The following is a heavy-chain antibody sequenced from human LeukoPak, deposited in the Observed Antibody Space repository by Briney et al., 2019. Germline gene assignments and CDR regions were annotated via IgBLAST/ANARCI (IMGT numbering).Heavy chain of an antibody. CDR3: ASATRAQDAFDI. V-gene: IGHV1-8*01. Sequence: GASVKVSCKASGYTFTSYDINWVRQATGQGLEWMGWMNPNSGNTGYAQKFQGRVTMTRNTSISTAYMELSSLRSEDTAAYYCASATRAQDAFDIWGQGTMVTVSS. CDR2: MNPNSGNT. CDR1: GYTFTSYD. J-gene: IGHJ3*02.